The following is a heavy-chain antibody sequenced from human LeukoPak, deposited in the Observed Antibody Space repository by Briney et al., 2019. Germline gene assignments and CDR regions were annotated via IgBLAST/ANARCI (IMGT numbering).Heavy chain of an antibody. CDR1: GFTFSSYA. V-gene: IGHV3-23*01. D-gene: IGHD3-22*01. Sequence: PGGSLRLSCAASGFTFSSYAMSSVRQAPGKGLEWVSRNSISGGSTSYADSVKRRFTISRDKPRNTPYMETNSLRPEHTALYYCVIMDPYHDCRGYWVQWGQGTLVTVSS. J-gene: IGHJ4*02. CDR2: NSISGGST. CDR3: VIMDPYHDCRGYWVQ.